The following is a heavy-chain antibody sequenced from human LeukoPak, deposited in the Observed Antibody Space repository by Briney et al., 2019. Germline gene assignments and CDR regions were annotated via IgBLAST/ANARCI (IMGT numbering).Heavy chain of an antibody. D-gene: IGHD6-13*01. CDR1: GFTFSSYA. V-gene: IGHV3-30-3*02. Sequence: PGGSLRLSCAASGFTFSSYAMDWVRQAPGKGLEWVAAISYDSSRKFYADSVKGRFTISRDNSENRLDLQMDSLRAEDTSVYYCVKDWHSSSWSGGLTPFDYWGQGTLVTVSS. CDR3: VKDWHSSSWSGGLTPFDY. J-gene: IGHJ4*02. CDR2: ISYDSSRK.